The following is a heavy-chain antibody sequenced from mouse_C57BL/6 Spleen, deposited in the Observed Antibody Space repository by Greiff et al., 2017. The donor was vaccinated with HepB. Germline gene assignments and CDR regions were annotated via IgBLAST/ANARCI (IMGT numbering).Heavy chain of an antibody. V-gene: IGHV1-61*01. CDR2: IYPSDSET. CDR3: ARWGYDYDAMDY. J-gene: IGHJ4*01. CDR1: GYTFTSYW. Sequence: QVQLQQPGAELVRPGSSVKLSCKASGYTFTSYWMDWVKQRPGQGLEWIGNIYPSDSETHYNQKFKDKATLTVDKSSSKAYMQLSSLTSEDSAVYYCARWGYDYDAMDYWGQGTSVTVSS. D-gene: IGHD3-1*01.